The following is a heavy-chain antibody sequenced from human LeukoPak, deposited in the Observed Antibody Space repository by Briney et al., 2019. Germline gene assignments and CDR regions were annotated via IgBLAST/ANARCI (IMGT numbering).Heavy chain of an antibody. J-gene: IGHJ4*02. CDR2: IYHSGST. CDR1: GYSISSGYY. Sequence: PSETLSLTCAVSGYSISSGYYWGWIRQPPGKGLEWIGRIYHSGSTYYNPSLKSRVTISVDTSKNQFSLKLSSVTAADTAVYYCARQDIVVVPAALDYWGQGTLVTVSS. CDR3: ARQDIVVVPAALDY. V-gene: IGHV4-38-2*01. D-gene: IGHD2-2*01.